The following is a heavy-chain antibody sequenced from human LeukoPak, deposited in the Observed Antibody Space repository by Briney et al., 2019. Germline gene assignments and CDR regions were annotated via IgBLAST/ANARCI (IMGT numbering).Heavy chain of an antibody. D-gene: IGHD5-12*01. J-gene: IGHJ4*02. V-gene: IGHV3-21*01. CDR2: ISSSRSYI. Sequence: GGSLRLSYAASGFTFRSYSMNWVRQAPGRGLEWVASISSSRSYIYYADSVKGRFTISRGNAKNSLYLQMNSLRAEDTAVYYCSRAPFPYGGYDYWGQGTLVTVSS. CDR1: GFTFRSYS. CDR3: SRAPFPYGGYDY.